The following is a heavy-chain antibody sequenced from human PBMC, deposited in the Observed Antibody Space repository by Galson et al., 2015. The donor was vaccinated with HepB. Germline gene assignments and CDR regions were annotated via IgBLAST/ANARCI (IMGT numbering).Heavy chain of an antibody. Sequence: SLRLSCAASGFNFNYYAMHWVRQAPGMGLEYISGITNNGVGTNYADSVRGRFTISRDNSKKTLNLQMSSLRPEDTALYYCVKEDILAGFSVGSFHFWGPGTLVSVSS. CDR3: VKEDILAGFSVGSFHF. V-gene: IGHV3-64D*06. CDR1: GFNFNYYA. CDR2: ITNNGVGT. J-gene: IGHJ3*01. D-gene: IGHD3-9*01.